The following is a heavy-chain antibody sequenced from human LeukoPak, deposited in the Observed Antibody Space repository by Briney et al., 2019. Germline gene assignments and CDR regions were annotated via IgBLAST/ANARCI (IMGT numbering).Heavy chain of an antibody. CDR3: TTDYYDSSGYRDY. V-gene: IGHV3-15*07. Sequence: GGSLRLSCAASGFTFTNAWMNWVRQAPGKGLEWVGRIKSKADGETIDYAAPVKGRFTISRDDSKNTLYLQMNSLKTEDTAVYYCTTDYYDSSGYRDYWGQGTLVTVSS. CDR1: GFTFTNAW. J-gene: IGHJ4*02. CDR2: IKSKADGETI. D-gene: IGHD3-22*01.